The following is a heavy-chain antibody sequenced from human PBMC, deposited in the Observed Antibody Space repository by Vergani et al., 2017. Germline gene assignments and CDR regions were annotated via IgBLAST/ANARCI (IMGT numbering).Heavy chain of an antibody. V-gene: IGHV4-34*01. D-gene: IGHD2-2*01. CDR2: INHSGST. CDR3: ARGKGGYCSXTSCRGYYYYYMDV. CDR1: GGSFSGYY. J-gene: IGHJ6*03. Sequence: QVQLQQWGAGLLKPSETLTLTCAVYGGSFSGYYWSWICQPPGKGLEWIGEINHSGSTNYNPSLKSPVTISVDTSKNQFSLKLSSGTAADTAVYYCARGKGGYCSXTSCRGYYYYYMDVWGKGTTVTVSS.